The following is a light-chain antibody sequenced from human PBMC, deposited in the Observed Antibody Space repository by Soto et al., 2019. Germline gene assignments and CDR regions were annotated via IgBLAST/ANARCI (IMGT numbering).Light chain of an antibody. CDR1: QSISSW. Sequence: DIQMTQSPSTLSASVGDRVTITCRASQSISSWLAWYQQKPGKAPKLLIYDASSLESGVPSRFSGSGSGTEFTLTISSLQPDDFATYYCQQYNTILWTFGQGTKVEIK. CDR3: QQYNTILWT. V-gene: IGKV1-5*01. CDR2: DAS. J-gene: IGKJ1*01.